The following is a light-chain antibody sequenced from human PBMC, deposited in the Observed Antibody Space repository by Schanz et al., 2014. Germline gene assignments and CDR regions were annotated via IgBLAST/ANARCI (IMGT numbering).Light chain of an antibody. J-gene: IGLJ3*02. CDR1: SSDVGSYNL. CDR3: CSYATNSPWV. CDR2: EDN. V-gene: IGLV2-23*01. Sequence: QSALTQPASVSGSPGQSITISCTGTSSDVGSYNLVSWYQQHPGKAPKLMIYEDNKRPSGVSNRFSGSKSGNTASLTISGLQSEDEGDYYCCSYATNSPWVFGGGTKLTVL.